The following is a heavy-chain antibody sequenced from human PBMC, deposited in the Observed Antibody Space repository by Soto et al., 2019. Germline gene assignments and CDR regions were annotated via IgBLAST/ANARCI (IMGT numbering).Heavy chain of an antibody. J-gene: IGHJ5*02. V-gene: IGHV4-59*01. CDR1: GGSTTSVW. CDR2: IHHTGIT. CDR3: ARHGWLVPNIGSYWFDP. Sequence: SENLYLTSTVSGGSTTSVWWSWIRQSPAQVVEWIAFIHHTGITNYNPSLRSRVTISVDTSKNQCSLMLNSVTAADTAVYYCARHGWLVPNIGSYWFDPWGQGTLVTVSS. D-gene: IGHD6-19*01.